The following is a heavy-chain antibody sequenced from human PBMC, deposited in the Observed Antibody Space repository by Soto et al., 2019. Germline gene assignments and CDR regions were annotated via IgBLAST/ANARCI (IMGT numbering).Heavy chain of an antibody. D-gene: IGHD4-17*01. CDR1: GGSVSSGSYY. CDR3: ARDYGDYQFDY. J-gene: IGHJ4*02. V-gene: IGHV4-39*02. CDR2: IYYRGTT. Sequence: SETLSLTCTVSGGSVSSGSYYWSWIRQPPGKGLEWIGNIYYRGTTYYNPSLKSRVTISVDTSKNQFSLKLASVTAADTAVYYCARDYGDYQFDYWGQGTLVTVSS.